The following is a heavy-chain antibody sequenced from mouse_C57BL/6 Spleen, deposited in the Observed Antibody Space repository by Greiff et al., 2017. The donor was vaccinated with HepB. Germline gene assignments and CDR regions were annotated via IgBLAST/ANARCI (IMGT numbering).Heavy chain of an antibody. CDR3: ARSTMVTTDSWFAY. D-gene: IGHD2-2*01. Sequence: QVQLQQPGAELVKPGASVKLSCKASGYTFTSYWMQCVKQRPGQGLEWIGEIDPSDSYTNYNQKFKGKATLTVDTSSSTAYMQLSILTSEDSAVYYCARSTMVTTDSWFAYWGQGTLVTVSA. CDR1: GYTFTSYW. CDR2: IDPSDSYT. V-gene: IGHV1-50*01. J-gene: IGHJ3*01.